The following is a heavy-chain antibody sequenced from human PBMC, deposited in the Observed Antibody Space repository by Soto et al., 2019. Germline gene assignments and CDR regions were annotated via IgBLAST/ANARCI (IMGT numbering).Heavy chain of an antibody. J-gene: IGHJ4*02. CDR2: XNAGNXNT. Sequence: GXSVKVSCKASGSTFTNYGISWVRQAPGQRLEWMGWXNAGNXNTKYSQKLQGXVTITRDTXASTEYMELSSLRYEDKDVYYCARNSMVRGVGYWGKGTLVTVYS. CDR3: ARNSMVRGVGY. D-gene: IGHD3-10*01. CDR1: GSTFTNYG. V-gene: IGHV1-3*01.